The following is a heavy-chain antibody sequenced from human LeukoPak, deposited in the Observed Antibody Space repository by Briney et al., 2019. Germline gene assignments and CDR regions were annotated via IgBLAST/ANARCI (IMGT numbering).Heavy chain of an antibody. CDR1: GGSISSFTYY. D-gene: IGHD3-16*01. J-gene: IGHJ4*02. CDR3: AGGRNSVLGY. Sequence: SETLSLTCTVSGGSISSFTYYWGWIRQPPGKGLEWIGTIYYSGTTYYNPSLKSRVTISADTSKNQFSLNLSSVTAAGTAVYYCAGGRNSVLGYWGQGTLVTVSS. CDR2: IYYSGTT. V-gene: IGHV4-39*01.